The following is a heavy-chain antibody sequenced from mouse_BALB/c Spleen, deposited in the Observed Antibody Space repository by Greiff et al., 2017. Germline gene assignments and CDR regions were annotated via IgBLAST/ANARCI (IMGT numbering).Heavy chain of an antibody. J-gene: IGHJ2*01. Sequence: EVKVEESGGGLVQPGGSRKLSCAASGFTFSSFGMHWVRQAPEKGLEWVAYISSGSSTIYYADTVKGRFTISRDNPKNTLFLQMTSLRSEDTAMYYCARGGELDYWGQGTTLTVSS. V-gene: IGHV5-17*02. CDR2: ISSGSSTI. CDR1: GFTFSSFG. CDR3: ARGGELDY.